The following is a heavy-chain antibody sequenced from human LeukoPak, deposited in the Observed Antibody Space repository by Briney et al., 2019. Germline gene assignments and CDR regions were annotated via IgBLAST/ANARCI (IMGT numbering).Heavy chain of an antibody. D-gene: IGHD1-26*01. Sequence: GGSLRLSCAASGFTFGGYAMSWVRQAPGKRLEWVSIISGSGGSTDYADSVKGRFTISRDNSKNTLYLQMNSLRAEDTAIYYCAKDVTYRGTTNFDYWGQGTLVTVSS. CDR3: AKDVTYRGTTNFDY. CDR2: ISGSGGST. V-gene: IGHV3-23*01. J-gene: IGHJ4*02. CDR1: GFTFGGYA.